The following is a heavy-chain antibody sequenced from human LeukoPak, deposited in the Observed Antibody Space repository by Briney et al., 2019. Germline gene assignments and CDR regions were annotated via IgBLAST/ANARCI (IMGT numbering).Heavy chain of an antibody. D-gene: IGHD3-16*02. CDR3: ARDGYDYVWGSYRSYYFDY. CDR2: ITDSGTGT. V-gene: IGHV3-21*01. Sequence: GGSLRLSCAASGFTFSSYALSWVRQAPGKGLEWVSGITDSGTGTYYADSVKGRFTISRDNAKNSLYLQMNSLRAEDTAVYYCARDGYDYVWGSYRSYYFDYWGQGTLVTVSS. CDR1: GFTFSSYA. J-gene: IGHJ4*02.